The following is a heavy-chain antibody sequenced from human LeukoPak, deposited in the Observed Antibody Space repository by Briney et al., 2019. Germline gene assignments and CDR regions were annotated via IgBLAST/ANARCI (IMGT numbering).Heavy chain of an antibody. D-gene: IGHD3-10*01. CDR1: GSSFSNHW. Sequence: GASLQISCEGSGSSFSNHWIAWVRPLPGRGLEWMGIIYPGASDTRYNPSVQGQVTISADKSISTAYLQWSSLKASDTAMYYCARRGDSAEWLDPWGQGTPVTVSS. V-gene: IGHV5-51*01. CDR3: ARRGDSAEWLDP. J-gene: IGHJ5*02. CDR2: IYPGASDT.